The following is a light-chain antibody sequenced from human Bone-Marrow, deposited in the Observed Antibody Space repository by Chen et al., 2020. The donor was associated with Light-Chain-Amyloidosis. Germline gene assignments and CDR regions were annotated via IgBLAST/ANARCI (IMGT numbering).Light chain of an antibody. Sequence: QSALPQPASVSGSPGPSITLSCTGTSSDVGGYNYVSWYQQHPGKAPKLMIYDVSNRPSGVSNRFSGSKSGNTASLTISGLQAEDEADYYCSSYTSSSVVFGGGTKLTVL. J-gene: IGLJ2*01. V-gene: IGLV2-14*03. CDR3: SSYTSSSVV. CDR2: DVS. CDR1: SSDVGGYNY.